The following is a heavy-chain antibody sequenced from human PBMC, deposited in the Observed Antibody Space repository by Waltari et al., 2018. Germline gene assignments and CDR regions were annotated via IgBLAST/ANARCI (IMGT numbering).Heavy chain of an antibody. V-gene: IGHV1-2*02. CDR2: LSSFSGGT. D-gene: IGHD6-13*01. CDR3: ARDAGGIAAADTSHFDS. CDR1: GYTFNDFY. Sequence: QVQLVQSGAEVKKPGASMKVSCKASGYTFNDFYIHWVRLTPGQGLEWMGWLSSFSGGTSFAQRFQGRVTMTRDTAISTIYLELSSLRSDDTAIYYCARDAGGIAAADTSHFDSWGQGTLVTVSS. J-gene: IGHJ4*02.